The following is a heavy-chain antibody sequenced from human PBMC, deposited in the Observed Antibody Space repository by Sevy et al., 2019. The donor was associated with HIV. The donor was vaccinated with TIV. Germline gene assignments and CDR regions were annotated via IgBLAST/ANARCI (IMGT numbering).Heavy chain of an antibody. CDR2: TYYRSKSSN. CDR1: GDSVSSNSAA. V-gene: IGHV6-1*01. D-gene: IGHD6-6*01. J-gene: IGHJ4*02. Sequence: SQTLSLTCAISGDSVSSNSAAWNWIRQSPSRGLEWLGRTYYRSKSSNDYAVSVKSRITINPDTSKNQFSLQLNSVTPEDTAVYYCATAPPPYSSSLRGFDYWGQGTLVTVSS. CDR3: ATAPPPYSSSLRGFDY.